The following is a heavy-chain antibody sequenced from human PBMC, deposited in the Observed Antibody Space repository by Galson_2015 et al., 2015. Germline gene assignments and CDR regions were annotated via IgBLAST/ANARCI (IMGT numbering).Heavy chain of an antibody. CDR1: GYSFTAYW. V-gene: IGHV5-51*01. CDR2: IYPGDSDT. J-gene: IGHJ3*02. CDR3: AISAQRRADAFDI. Sequence: QSGAEVKKPGDYLTISCQGSGYSFTAYWIGWVRQMPGKGLEWMGIIYPGDSDTRYSPSFQGQVTISADKSTSTAYLQWSSLKASDTAMYYCAISAQRRADAFDIWGQGTMVTVSS.